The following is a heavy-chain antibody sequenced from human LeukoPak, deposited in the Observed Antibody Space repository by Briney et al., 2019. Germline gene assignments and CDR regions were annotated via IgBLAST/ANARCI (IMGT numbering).Heavy chain of an antibody. CDR2: IKQDGSEK. CDR3: ARDRGGVGLDY. CDR1: GFTFSNAW. Sequence: GGSLRLSCAASGFTFSNAWMSWVRQAPGKGLEWVANIKQDGSEKYYVDSVKGRFTISRDNAKNSLYLQMNSLRAEDTAVYYCARDRGGVGLDYWGQGTLVTVSS. V-gene: IGHV3-7*01. J-gene: IGHJ4*02. D-gene: IGHD2-2*01.